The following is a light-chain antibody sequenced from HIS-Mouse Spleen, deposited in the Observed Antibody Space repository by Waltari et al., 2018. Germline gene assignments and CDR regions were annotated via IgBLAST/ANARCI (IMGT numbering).Light chain of an antibody. CDR1: ALPKTY. V-gene: IGLV3-10*01. J-gene: IGLJ2*01. CDR2: EDS. CDR3: YSTDSSGNHRV. Sequence: SYELTQPPSVSVSPGQTARITCPGDALPKTYSYWYQQKSGQPPVLVIYEDSKRPSGIPERFSGSSSGTMATLTISGAQVEDEADYYCYSTDSSGNHRVFGGGTKLTVL.